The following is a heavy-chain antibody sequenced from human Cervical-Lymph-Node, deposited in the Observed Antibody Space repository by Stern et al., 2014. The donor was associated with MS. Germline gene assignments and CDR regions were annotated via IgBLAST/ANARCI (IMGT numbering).Heavy chain of an antibody. CDR2: LFYSGPT. D-gene: IGHD3-22*01. CDR1: GGSISSGDYY. V-gene: IGHV4-39*01. Sequence: QLQLQESGPGLVKPSETLSLTCAVSGGSISSGDYYWGWVRQPPGKGLEWIGSLFYSGPTYYNPSLKSRVSISVDTTKNQFSLKLNSVTAADTAVYYCARAFTMMVVFDYWGQGTLVTVSS. CDR3: ARAFTMMVVFDY. J-gene: IGHJ4*02.